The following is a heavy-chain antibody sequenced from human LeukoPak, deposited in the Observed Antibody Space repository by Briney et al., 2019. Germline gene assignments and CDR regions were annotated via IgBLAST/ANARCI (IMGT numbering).Heavy chain of an antibody. J-gene: IGHJ4*02. CDR3: ARAELVGASFDY. CDR2: ISSSSSYI. D-gene: IGHD1-26*01. Sequence: GGSLRLSCAASGFTFSSYSMNWVRQAPGKGLEWVSSISSSSSYIYHADSVKGRFTISRDNAKNSLYLQMNSLRAEDTAVYYCARAELVGASFDYWGQGTLVTVSS. CDR1: GFTFSSYS. V-gene: IGHV3-21*01.